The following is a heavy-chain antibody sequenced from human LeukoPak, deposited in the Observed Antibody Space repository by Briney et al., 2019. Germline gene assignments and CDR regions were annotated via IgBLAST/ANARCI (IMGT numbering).Heavy chain of an antibody. D-gene: IGHD6-13*01. CDR1: GGSISSSSYY. CDR2: IYYSGST. CDR3: ARQGYCSSSWYRDY. J-gene: IGHJ4*02. Sequence: SETLSLTCTVSGGSISSSSYYWGWTRQPPGKGLEWIGSIYYSGSTYYNPSLKSRVTISVDTSKNQFSLKLSSVTAADTAVYYCARQGYCSSSWYRDYWGQGTLVTVSS. V-gene: IGHV4-39*01.